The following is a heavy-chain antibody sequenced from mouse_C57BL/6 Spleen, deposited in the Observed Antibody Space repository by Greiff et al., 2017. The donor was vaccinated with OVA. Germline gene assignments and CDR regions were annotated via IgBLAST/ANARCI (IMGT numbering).Heavy chain of an antibody. Sequence: QVQLQQPGAELVKPGASVKMSCKASGYTFTSYWITWVKQRPGQGLEWIGDIYPGSGSTNYNEKFKSKATLTVDTSSSTAYMQLSSLTSEDSAVYYCARRGSSYGYWYFDVWGTGTTVTVSS. J-gene: IGHJ1*03. CDR1: GYTFTSYW. D-gene: IGHD1-1*01. CDR3: ARRGSSYGYWYFDV. CDR2: IYPGSGST. V-gene: IGHV1-55*01.